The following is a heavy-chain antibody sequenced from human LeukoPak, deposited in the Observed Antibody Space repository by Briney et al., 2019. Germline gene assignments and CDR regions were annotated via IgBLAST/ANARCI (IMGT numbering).Heavy chain of an antibody. CDR2: IKQDGSEK. CDR3: ATSFSTPANY. CDR1: GIIFSNYW. Sequence: LSGGSLRLSCAASGIIFSNYWMSWVRQAPGKGLEWVANIKQDGSEKYYVDSVKGRFTISRDNAKNSLYLQMNSLRAEDTAVYYCATSFSTPANYWGQGTLVTVSS. J-gene: IGHJ4*02. D-gene: IGHD2-2*01. V-gene: IGHV3-7*01.